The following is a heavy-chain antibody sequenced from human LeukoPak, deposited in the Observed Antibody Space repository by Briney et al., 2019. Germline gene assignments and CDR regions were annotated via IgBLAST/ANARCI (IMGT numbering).Heavy chain of an antibody. CDR1: GFTFSSYS. Sequence: GGSLRLSCAASGFTFSSYSMNWVRQAPGKGLEWVSSISSSSYIYYADSVKGRFTISRDNAKNSLYLQMNSLRAEDTAVYYCARSPAGRDYFDYWGQGTLVTVSS. J-gene: IGHJ4*02. CDR3: ARSPAGRDYFDY. CDR2: ISSSSYI. V-gene: IGHV3-21*01. D-gene: IGHD6-19*01.